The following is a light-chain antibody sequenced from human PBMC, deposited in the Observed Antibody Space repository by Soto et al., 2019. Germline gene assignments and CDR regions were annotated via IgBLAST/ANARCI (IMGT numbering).Light chain of an antibody. J-gene: IGLJ2*01. CDR3: AAWDDSLNGVV. CDR2: SNN. Sequence: QSVLTQPPSASGTPGQRVTISCSGSSSNIGSNTVNWYQQLPGTAPNLLIYSNNQRPAVVPDRFSGSKSGTSASLAIRGLQSEDEADYYCAAWDDSLNGVVFGGGTKLTVL. CDR1: SSNIGSNT. V-gene: IGLV1-44*01.